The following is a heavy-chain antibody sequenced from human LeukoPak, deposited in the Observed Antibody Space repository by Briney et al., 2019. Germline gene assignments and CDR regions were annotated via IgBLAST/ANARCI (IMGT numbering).Heavy chain of an antibody. CDR2: IKEDGSEK. Sequence: PGGSLRLSCAASGFTFSSYWMIWVRQAPGKGLEWVANIKEDGSEKHYVDSVKGRFTISRDNAKKSLYLQMNSLRAEDMGVYYCARRYYCALDVWGQGTTVTVSS. V-gene: IGHV3-7*04. CDR1: GFTFSSYW. J-gene: IGHJ6*02. CDR3: ARRYYCALDV.